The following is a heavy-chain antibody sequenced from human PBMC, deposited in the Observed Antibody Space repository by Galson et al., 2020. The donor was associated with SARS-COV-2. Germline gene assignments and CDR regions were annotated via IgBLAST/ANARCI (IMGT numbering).Heavy chain of an antibody. Sequence: SETLSLTCAVSGGSISSSNWWSWVRQPPGKGLEWIGEIYHSGSTNHNPSLKSRVTISVDKSKNQFSLKLSSVTAADTAVYYCASAPQYDSSGYYLDYWGQGTLVTVSS. CDR3: ASAPQYDSSGYYLDY. D-gene: IGHD3-22*01. J-gene: IGHJ4*02. CDR2: IYHSGST. V-gene: IGHV4-4*02. CDR1: GGSISSSNW.